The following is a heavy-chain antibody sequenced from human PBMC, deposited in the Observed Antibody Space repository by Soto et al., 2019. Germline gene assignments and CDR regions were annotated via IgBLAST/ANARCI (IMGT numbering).Heavy chain of an antibody. CDR2: ISSNSVNI. CDR1: GFTFDDYA. D-gene: IGHD3-10*01. Sequence: EVQLVESGGGLVQPGRSLRLSCAASGFTFDDYAMHWVRQAPGKGLEWVAGISSNSVNIAYADSVKGRFTISRDNAKNSLYLQMNSLRPEDTALYYCAKAEFGELSSFFWFDPWGQGTLVTVSS. CDR3: AKAEFGELSSFFWFDP. V-gene: IGHV3-9*01. J-gene: IGHJ5*02.